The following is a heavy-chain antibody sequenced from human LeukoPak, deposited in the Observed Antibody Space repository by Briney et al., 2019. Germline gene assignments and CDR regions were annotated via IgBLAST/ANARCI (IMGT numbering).Heavy chain of an antibody. CDR3: ASYTMVRGVGNWFDP. CDR2: IYYSGST. D-gene: IGHD3-10*01. V-gene: IGHV4-59*12. CDR1: GGSISSYY. J-gene: IGHJ5*02. Sequence: PSETLSLTCTVSGGSISSYYWSWIRQPPGKGLEWIGYIYYSGSTSYNPSLKSRVTISVDTSKKQFSLKLSSVTAADTAVYYCASYTMVRGVGNWFDPWGQGTLVTVSS.